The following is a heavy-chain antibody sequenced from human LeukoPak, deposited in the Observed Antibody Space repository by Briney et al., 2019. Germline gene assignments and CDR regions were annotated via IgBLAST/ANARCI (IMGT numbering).Heavy chain of an antibody. CDR3: ASAYSSSSYYFDY. J-gene: IGHJ4*02. Sequence: PGGSLRLSCAASGFTFSSYSMNWVRQAPGKGLEWVSSISSRSSNIYHADSVKGRFTISRDNAKNSLYLQMNSLRAEDTAVYYCASAYSSSSYYFDYWGQGTLVTVSS. D-gene: IGHD6-6*01. CDR2: ISSRSSNI. CDR1: GFTFSSYS. V-gene: IGHV3-21*01.